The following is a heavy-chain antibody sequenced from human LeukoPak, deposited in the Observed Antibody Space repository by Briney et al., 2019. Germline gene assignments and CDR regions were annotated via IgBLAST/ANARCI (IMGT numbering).Heavy chain of an antibody. CDR2: IIPIFGTA. CDR1: GGTFTTYV. V-gene: IGHV1-69*06. D-gene: IGHD5-18*01. Sequence: ASVKVSCKASGGTFTTYVISWVRQAPGQGLEWMGGIIPIFGTAKYAQKFQGRVTITADKSTSTAYMELSSRRFEDPAVYSLAKDQRYTSYINAFDIWGQGTMVTVSS. J-gene: IGHJ3*02. CDR3: AKDQRYTSYINAFDI.